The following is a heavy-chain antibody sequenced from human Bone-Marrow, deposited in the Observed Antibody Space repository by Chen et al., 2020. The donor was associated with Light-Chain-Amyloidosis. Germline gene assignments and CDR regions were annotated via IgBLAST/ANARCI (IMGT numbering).Heavy chain of an antibody. CDR2: IIPIFGTA. Sequence: QVQLVQPGAEVKKPGSSVKVSCKASGGAFSSYALSWVRQAPGQGLEWMGGIIPIFGTANYAQEFQGRVTITADKSTSTAYMELGSLRAGDTAFYYWARVGRPSMVGGVIVPWDNWFDTWGQGTLVTVSS. CDR3: ARVGRPSMVGGVIVPWDNWFDT. D-gene: IGHD3-16*02. V-gene: IGHV1-69*06. CDR1: GGAFSSYA. J-gene: IGHJ5*02.